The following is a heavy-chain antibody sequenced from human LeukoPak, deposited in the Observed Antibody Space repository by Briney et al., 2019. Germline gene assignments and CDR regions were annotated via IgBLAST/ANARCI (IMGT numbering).Heavy chain of an antibody. CDR2: INHSGST. Sequence: SETLSLTCAVYGGSFSGYYWSWTRQPPGKGLEWIGEINHSGSTNYNPSLKSRVTISVDTSKNQFSLKLSSVTAADTAVYYCARGLGTGYDYVWGSYRHNYFDYWGQGTLVTVSS. CDR1: GGSFSGYY. D-gene: IGHD3-16*02. J-gene: IGHJ4*02. CDR3: ARGLGTGYDYVWGSYRHNYFDY. V-gene: IGHV4-34*01.